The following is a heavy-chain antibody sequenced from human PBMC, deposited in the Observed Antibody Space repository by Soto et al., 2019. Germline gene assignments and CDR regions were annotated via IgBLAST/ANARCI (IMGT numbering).Heavy chain of an antibody. V-gene: IGHV3-15*07. CDR2: IKSKTDGGTT. CDR3: TTDFYSAMVRGVIYYYYGMDI. CDR1: GFTFSNAW. Sequence: PGGSLRLSCAASGFTFSNAWMNWVRQAPGKGLEWVGRIKSKTDGGTTDYAAPVKGRFTISRDDSKNTLYLQMNSLKTEDTAVYYCTTDFYSAMVRGVIYYYYGMDIWGQGTTVTVSS. D-gene: IGHD3-10*01. J-gene: IGHJ6*02.